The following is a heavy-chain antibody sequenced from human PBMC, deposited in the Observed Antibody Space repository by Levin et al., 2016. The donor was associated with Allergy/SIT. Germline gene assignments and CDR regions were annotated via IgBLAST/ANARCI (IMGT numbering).Heavy chain of an antibody. CDR1: GYTLTELS. J-gene: IGHJ3*02. CDR2: FDPEDGET. V-gene: IGHV1-24*01. CDR3: ATDLSSSSWPNDAFDI. D-gene: IGHD6-6*01. Sequence: ASVKVSCKVSGYTLTELSMHWVRQAPGKGLEWMGGFDPEDGETIYAQKFQGRVTMTEDTSTDTAYMELSSLRSEDTAVYYCATDLSSSSWPNDAFDIWGQGTMVTVSS.